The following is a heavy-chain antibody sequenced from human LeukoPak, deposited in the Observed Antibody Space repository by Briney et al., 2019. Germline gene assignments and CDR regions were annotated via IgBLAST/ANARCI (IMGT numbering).Heavy chain of an antibody. CDR2: IYSGGST. J-gene: IGHJ6*02. Sequence: GGSLRLSCAASGFTVSSNYMSWVRQAPGKGLEWVSVIYSGGSTYYADSVKGRFTISRDNSKNTLYLQMNSLRAEDTAVYYCAREGDAYYYYYGMDVWAKGPRSPSP. D-gene: IGHD2-21*02. V-gene: IGHV3-66*01. CDR3: AREGDAYYYYYGMDV. CDR1: GFTVSSNY.